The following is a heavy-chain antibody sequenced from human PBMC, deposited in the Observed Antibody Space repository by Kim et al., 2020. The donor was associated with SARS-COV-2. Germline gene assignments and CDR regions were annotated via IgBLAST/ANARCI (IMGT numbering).Heavy chain of an antibody. D-gene: IGHD2-2*01. CDR2: INHSGST. V-gene: IGHV4-34*01. CDR3: ASGGEEYCSSTSCPNWFDP. Sequence: SETLSLTCAVYGGSFSGYYWSWIRQPPGKGLEWIGEINHSGSTNYNPSLKSRVTISVDTSKNQFSLKLSSVTAADTAVYYCASGGEEYCSSTSCPNWFDPWGQGTLVTVSS. J-gene: IGHJ5*02. CDR1: GGSFSGYY.